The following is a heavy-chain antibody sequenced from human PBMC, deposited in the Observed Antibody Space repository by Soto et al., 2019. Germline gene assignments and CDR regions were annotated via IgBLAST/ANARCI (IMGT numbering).Heavy chain of an antibody. CDR2: ISGSGGRT. CDR1: GFTFSSYA. D-gene: IGHD4-4*01. V-gene: IGHV3-23*01. Sequence: GGSLRLSCAASGFTFSSYAMSWVRQAPGAGLEWVSAISGSGGRTYYADSVKGGFTISRDNSKNTLYLQKNSLIAEDTAVYYCALCRYRNYDYYDYYGMDVWGQGTTVTVSS. CDR3: ALCRYRNYDYYDYYGMDV. J-gene: IGHJ6*02.